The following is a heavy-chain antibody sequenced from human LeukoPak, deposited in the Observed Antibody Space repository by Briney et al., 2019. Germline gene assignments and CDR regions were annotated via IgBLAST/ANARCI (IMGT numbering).Heavy chain of an antibody. V-gene: IGHV4-39*07. CDR3: AKAYSGTYPHEAFDI. CDR2: INYSGST. Sequence: KPSEALSLTCNVSGGSISSSSYYWGWIRQPPGKGLEWIGSINYSGSTYYNPSLKSRVTIFVDTSKNQFSLKLSAVTAADTAVYYCAKAYSGTYPHEAFDIWGQGTMVTVSS. CDR1: GGSISSSSYY. D-gene: IGHD1-26*01. J-gene: IGHJ3*02.